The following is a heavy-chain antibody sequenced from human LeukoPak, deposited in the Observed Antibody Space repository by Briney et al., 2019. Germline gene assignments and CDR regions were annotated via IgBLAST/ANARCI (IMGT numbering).Heavy chain of an antibody. V-gene: IGHV1-8*01. CDR2: MNPNSGNT. J-gene: IGHJ2*01. D-gene: IGHD3-9*01. Sequence: ASVYVSFKASGYTFTSYDINGVRQATGRGLEGMGWMNPNSGNTGYAQKFQGRVIMTRHRSISTAYMELSSLTAEDTAGCCCVRSPSPGPKTILTGRGVQDLWGRGTLVTVSS. CDR1: GYTFTSYD. CDR3: VRSPSPGPKTILTGRGVQDL.